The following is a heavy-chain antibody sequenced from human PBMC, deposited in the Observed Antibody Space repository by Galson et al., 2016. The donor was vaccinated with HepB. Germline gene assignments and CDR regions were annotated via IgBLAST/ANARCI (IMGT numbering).Heavy chain of an antibody. CDR3: ARSKDSRWYSSFDY. Sequence: SLRLSCAASGFIFNSYSMNWVRQAPGKGLEWVSSISIRGDYMYYADSVKGRFTISRDNARNSMYLQMNSLRVEDTAVYYCARSKDSRWYSSFDYWGQRTLATVSP. J-gene: IGHJ4*02. V-gene: IGHV3-21*01. CDR1: GFIFNSYS. CDR2: ISIRGDYM. D-gene: IGHD6-13*01.